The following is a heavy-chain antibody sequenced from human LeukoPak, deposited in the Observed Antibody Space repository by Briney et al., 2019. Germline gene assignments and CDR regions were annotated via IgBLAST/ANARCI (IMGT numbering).Heavy chain of an antibody. CDR3: AKGTAVDRQYFEN. D-gene: IGHD1-1*01. Sequence: GGSLRLSCAASRFTFSACGMHWVRQAPGKGLEWVAAISFDGSHKYYADSVKGRFTISRDNSMNTLYLQMNSLRAEDTAVYYCAKGTAVDRQYFENWGQGTLVTVPS. J-gene: IGHJ4*02. V-gene: IGHV3-30*18. CDR2: ISFDGSHK. CDR1: RFTFSACG.